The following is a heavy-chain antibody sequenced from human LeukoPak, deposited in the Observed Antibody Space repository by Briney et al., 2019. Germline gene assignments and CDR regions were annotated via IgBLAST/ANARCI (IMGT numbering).Heavy chain of an antibody. V-gene: IGHV3-33*01. J-gene: IGHJ4*02. D-gene: IGHD1-26*01. CDR1: GFTFSSYG. CDR3: ARGGMYSGRYYGSFDY. Sequence: PGRSLRLSCAASGFTFSSYGMHWVRQAPGKGLEWVAVIWYDGSNKYYADSVKGRFTISRDNSKNTLYLQMNSLRAEDTAVYYCARGGMYSGRYYGSFDYWGQGTLVTVSS. CDR2: IWYDGSNK.